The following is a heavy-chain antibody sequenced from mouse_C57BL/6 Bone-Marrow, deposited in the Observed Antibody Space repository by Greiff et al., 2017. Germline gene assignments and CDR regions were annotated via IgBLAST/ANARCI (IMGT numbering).Heavy chain of an antibody. Sequence: QVQLQQSGAELARPGASVKLSCKASGYTFTSYGISWVKQRTGQGLEWIGEFYPRSGNTYYNEKFKGKATLTADKSSSTAYMELRSLTSEDSAVYFCANAYYSNYGFAYWGQGTLVTVSA. D-gene: IGHD2-5*01. CDR3: ANAYYSNYGFAY. J-gene: IGHJ3*01. V-gene: IGHV1-81*01. CDR1: GYTFTSYG. CDR2: FYPRSGNT.